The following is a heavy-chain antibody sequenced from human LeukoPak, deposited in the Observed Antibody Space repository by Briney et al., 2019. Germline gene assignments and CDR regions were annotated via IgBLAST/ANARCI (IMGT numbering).Heavy chain of an antibody. V-gene: IGHV3-33*08. CDR3: ARDINYGDYGGYYYYGMDV. CDR1: GFTFSRYA. D-gene: IGHD4-17*01. J-gene: IGHJ6*02. CDR2: IWYDGSNK. Sequence: PGGSLRLSCATSGFTFSRYAMHWVRQAPGKGLEWVAVIWYDGSNKYYADSVKGRFTISRDNSKNTLYLQMNSLRAEDTAVYYCARDINYGDYGGYYYYGMDVWGQGTTVTVSS.